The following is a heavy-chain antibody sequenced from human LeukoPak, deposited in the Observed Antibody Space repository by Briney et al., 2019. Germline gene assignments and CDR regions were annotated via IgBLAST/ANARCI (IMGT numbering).Heavy chain of an antibody. CDR2: ASHDGNSP. CDR3: VRQTLGASGLDH. D-gene: IGHD1-26*01. CDR1: GFRFSSHH. J-gene: IGHJ1*01. V-gene: IGHV3-30*03. Sequence: PGRSLRLSCAASGFRFSSHHMHWVRQSPSKGLEWVAVASHDGNSPIYAASVNGRFTISRDNSRDTLFLHMDSLRVDDTALYYCVRQTLGASGLDHWGQGILVTVSS.